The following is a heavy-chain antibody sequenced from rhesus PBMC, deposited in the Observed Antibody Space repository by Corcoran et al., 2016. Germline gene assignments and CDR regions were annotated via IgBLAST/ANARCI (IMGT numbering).Heavy chain of an antibody. CDR2: NHGNNANT. J-gene: IGHJ6*01. CDR1: GGSISGYSY. Sequence: QVNLQQWGEGLVKPSETLSLTCAVYGGSISGYSYWTWIRQPPGKGLEWIGFNHGNNANTNYIPSLKSRVTISKDTSKNQFSLKVTSVTAAATAVYYCGRHPYPFGGLDSWGQGVVVTVSS. V-gene: IGHV4-73*01. CDR3: GRHPYPFGGLDS.